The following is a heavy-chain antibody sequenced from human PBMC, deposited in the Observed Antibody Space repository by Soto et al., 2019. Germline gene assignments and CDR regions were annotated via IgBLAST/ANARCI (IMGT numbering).Heavy chain of an antibody. CDR1: CYTLSSHC. J-gene: IGHJ4*02. CDR2: ISAYNGNT. CDR3: ARSIVVVTSFDY. D-gene: IGHD3-22*01. V-gene: IGHV1-18*01. Sequence: GASGKGSRQASCYTLSSHCISWGGKGPGQGLEWMGWISAYNGNTNYAQKLQGRVTMTTDTSTSTAYMELSSLRSEDTAVYYCARSIVVVTSFDYWGQGTLVTVSS.